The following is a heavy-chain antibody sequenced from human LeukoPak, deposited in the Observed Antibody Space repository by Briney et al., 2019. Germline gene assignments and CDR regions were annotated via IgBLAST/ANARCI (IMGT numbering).Heavy chain of an antibody. J-gene: IGHJ5*02. CDR3: ARDSGTTGEVKFDP. V-gene: IGHV4-4*02. CDR2: IYHSGST. D-gene: IGHD3-10*01. CDR1: GGSISSSNW. Sequence: SETLSLTCAVSGGSISSSNWWSWVRQPPGKGLEWIGEIYHSGSTDYNPSLKSRVTMSIDTSKNQFSLNLISVTAADTAVYYCARDSGTTGEVKFDPWGQGTLVTVSS.